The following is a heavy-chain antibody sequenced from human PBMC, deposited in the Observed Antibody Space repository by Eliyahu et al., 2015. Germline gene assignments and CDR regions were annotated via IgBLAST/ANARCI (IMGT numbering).Heavy chain of an antibody. CDR3: ARDYGSRTDF. CDR1: GYTFTNYF. Sequence: QVHLVQSGAEVKKPGASVKISCTTAGYTFTNYFMHWVRQAPGQGLEWMGIINTNGGGTTYSQKFQDRISMTRDTSTSTAYMEVTSLRSEDTAVYFCARDYGSRTDFWGQGTLVTVSS. J-gene: IGHJ4*02. D-gene: IGHD2-15*01. V-gene: IGHV1-46*01. CDR2: INTNGGGT.